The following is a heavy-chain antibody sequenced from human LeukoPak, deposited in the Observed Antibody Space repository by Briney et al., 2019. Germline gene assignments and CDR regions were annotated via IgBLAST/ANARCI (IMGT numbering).Heavy chain of an antibody. D-gene: IGHD4-17*01. CDR3: AKGSNGDTDN. J-gene: IGHJ4*02. V-gene: IGHV3-23*01. CDR1: RFSLGNFV. CDR2: IGKNQ. Sequence: GGSLRLSCAPSRFSLGNFVISWVRQAPGKGLEWVATIGKNQYYADSVKGRFTISKDNSKNMMYLQMDSLGVDDTAIYYCAKGSNGDTDNSGQGTLVTVSS.